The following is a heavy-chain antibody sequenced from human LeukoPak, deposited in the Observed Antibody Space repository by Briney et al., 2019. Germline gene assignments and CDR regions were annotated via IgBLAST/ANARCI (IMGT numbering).Heavy chain of an antibody. J-gene: IGHJ3*02. D-gene: IGHD4-17*01. CDR1: GGSISSGGYY. CDR2: IYYSGST. V-gene: IGHV4-31*03. CDR3: ARAFPFDDYGDPDAFDI. Sequence: SETLSLTCTVSGGSISSGGYYWSWIRQHPGKGLEWIGYIYYSGSTYYNPSLKSRVTISVDTSKNQFSLKLSSVTAADTAVYYCARAFPFDDYGDPDAFDIWGQGIMVTVSS.